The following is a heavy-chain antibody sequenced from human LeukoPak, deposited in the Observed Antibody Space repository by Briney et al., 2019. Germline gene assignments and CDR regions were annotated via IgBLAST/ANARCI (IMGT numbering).Heavy chain of an antibody. V-gene: IGHV3-23*01. Sequence: GGSLRLSCAASGFTFSSYAMSWVRQAPGKGLEWVSAISGSGGSTYYADSVKGRFTISRDNSKNTLYLQMNSLRAEDTAVYYCAKDEGGHSGYGIIDYWGQGTLVTVSS. CDR2: ISGSGGST. D-gene: IGHD5-12*01. CDR1: GFTFSSYA. CDR3: AKDEGGHSGYGIIDY. J-gene: IGHJ4*02.